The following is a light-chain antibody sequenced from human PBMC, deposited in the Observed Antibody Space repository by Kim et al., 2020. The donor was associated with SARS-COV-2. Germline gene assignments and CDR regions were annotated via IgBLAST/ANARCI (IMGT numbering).Light chain of an antibody. CDR1: SSNIGSNY. CDR3: AAWDNSLSGV. Sequence: QSVLTQPPSASGAPGQRVTISCSGSSSNIGSNYVYWYQQLPGTAPKLLIYRDSYRPSWVPDRFSGSKSGTSASLAISGLRSEDEGDYYCAAWDNSLSGVFGGGTQLTVL. J-gene: IGLJ3*02. CDR2: RDS. V-gene: IGLV1-47*01.